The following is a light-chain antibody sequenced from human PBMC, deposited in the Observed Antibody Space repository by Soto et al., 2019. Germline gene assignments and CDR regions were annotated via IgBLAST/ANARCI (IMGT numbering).Light chain of an antibody. J-gene: IGKJ5*01. V-gene: IGKV3-20*01. CDR3: QQYGSSLVT. CDR1: QSVNSNH. Sequence: EIVLTQSPGTLSLSPGERATLSCRASQSVNSNHLAWYQQRPGQAPRLLIYGASIRATGIPDRFSGSGSGTDFTLTISRLEPEEFAVFYCQQYGSSLVTFGQGTRLEIK. CDR2: GAS.